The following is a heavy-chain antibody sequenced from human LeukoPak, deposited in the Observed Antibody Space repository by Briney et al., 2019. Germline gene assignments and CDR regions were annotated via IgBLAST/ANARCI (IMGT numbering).Heavy chain of an antibody. J-gene: IGHJ4*02. Sequence: GGSLRLSCAASGFTFNNYAMNWVRQAPGKGLEWVSGISDSGGGTFYADSVKGRFTISRDNSKNTLYLQMNSLRAEDTAVYYCAKDVEPTSGYYRVAFDYWGEGTLVTVSS. CDR3: AKDVEPTSGYYRVAFDY. CDR2: ISDSGGGT. V-gene: IGHV3-23*01. CDR1: GFTFNNYA. D-gene: IGHD3-22*01.